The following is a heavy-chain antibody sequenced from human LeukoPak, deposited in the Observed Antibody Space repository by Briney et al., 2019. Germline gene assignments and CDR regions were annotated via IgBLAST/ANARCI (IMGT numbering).Heavy chain of an antibody. CDR3: ARIIAVAGTKWFDY. V-gene: IGHV5-51*01. Sequence: GESLKISCKSSGYSFTSYWNGWVRQMPGKGLEWMGIMYPGDSDTRYSPSFQGQITISADKSISTVYLQWSSLKASDTAMYYCARIIAVAGTKWFDYWGQGTLVTVSS. CDR1: GYSFTSYW. CDR2: MYPGDSDT. D-gene: IGHD6-19*01. J-gene: IGHJ4*02.